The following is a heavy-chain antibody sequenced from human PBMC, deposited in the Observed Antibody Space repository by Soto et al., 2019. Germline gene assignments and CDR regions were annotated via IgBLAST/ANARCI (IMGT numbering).Heavy chain of an antibody. Sequence: QVQLVESGGGVVQPGRSLRLSCAASEFTFSNYGMHWVRQAPGKGLEWVAVILNDGSNRYHADSVKDRFTISRDNSKNTLYFQMTSLRAEDTAVYYCARDDEYSGNGMDVWGQGTTVTVS. D-gene: IGHD3-10*01. J-gene: IGHJ6*02. CDR1: EFTFSNYG. V-gene: IGHV3-33*01. CDR2: ILNDGSNR. CDR3: ARDDEYSGNGMDV.